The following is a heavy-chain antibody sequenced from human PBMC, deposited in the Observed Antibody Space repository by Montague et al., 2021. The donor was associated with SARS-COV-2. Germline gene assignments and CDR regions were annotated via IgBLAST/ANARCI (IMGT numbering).Heavy chain of an antibody. V-gene: IGHV4-61*02. Sequence: TNRSTNYNPSLKSRVTISVDTSKNQFSLKLSSVTAADTAVYYCARADFWSGYLYFDYWGQGTRCTVSS. J-gene: IGHJ4*02. CDR2: TNRST. CDR3: ARADFWSGYLYFDY. D-gene: IGHD3-3*01.